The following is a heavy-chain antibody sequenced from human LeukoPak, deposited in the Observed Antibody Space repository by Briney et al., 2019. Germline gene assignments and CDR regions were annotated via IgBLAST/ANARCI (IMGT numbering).Heavy chain of an antibody. Sequence: KSSETLSLTCTVSGGSISSYYWSWIRQPPGKGLEWIGYIYYSGSTNYNPSLKSRVTISVDTSKNQFSLKLSSVTAADTAVYYCARRIGYDFWSGYYGDWGQGTLVTVSS. CDR3: ARRIGYDFWSGYYGD. V-gene: IGHV4-59*08. CDR2: IYYSGST. J-gene: IGHJ4*02. CDR1: GGSISSYY. D-gene: IGHD3-3*01.